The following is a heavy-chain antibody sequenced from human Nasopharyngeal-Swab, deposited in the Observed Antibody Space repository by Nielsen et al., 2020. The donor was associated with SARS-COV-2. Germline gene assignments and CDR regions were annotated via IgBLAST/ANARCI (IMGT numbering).Heavy chain of an antibody. D-gene: IGHD2-15*01. CDR1: GGSISSGSYY. CDR2: IYTSGST. J-gene: IGHJ4*02. V-gene: IGHV4-61*02. Sequence: SETLSLTFTVSGGSISSGSYYWSWIRQPAGKGLEWIGRIYTSGSTNYNPSLKSRVTISVDTSKNQFSLKLSSVTAADTAVYYCARGSRGYYFDYWGQGTQVTVSS. CDR3: ARGSRGYYFDY.